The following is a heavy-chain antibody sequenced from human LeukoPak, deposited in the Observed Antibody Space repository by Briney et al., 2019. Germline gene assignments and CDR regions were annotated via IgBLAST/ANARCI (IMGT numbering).Heavy chain of an antibody. D-gene: IGHD1-26*01. CDR3: ATGVGSYAYY. J-gene: IGHJ4*02. Sequence: SETLSLTCTVSGGSISSYYWSWIRQPPGEGLEWIGYINYSGSTNYNPSLKSRVTISVDTSKNQLSLKLSSVTAADTAVYFCATGVGSYAYYWGQGTLVTVSS. CDR2: INYSGST. V-gene: IGHV4-59*08. CDR1: GGSISSYY.